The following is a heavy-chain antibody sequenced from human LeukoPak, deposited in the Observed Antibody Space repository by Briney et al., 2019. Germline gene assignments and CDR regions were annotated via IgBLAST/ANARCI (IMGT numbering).Heavy chain of an antibody. CDR1: GFTSGTYW. J-gene: IGHJ4*02. Sequence: GGSLRLSCAASGFTSGTYWMSWVRQAPGKGLEWVANIKQDGSETYYVDSVKGRFTISRDNAKNSLYLQMNSLRAEDTAVYYCARKVERPSRYSPIDFWGQGTLVTVSS. CDR3: ARKVERPSRYSPIDF. D-gene: IGHD3-3*01. V-gene: IGHV3-7*01. CDR2: IKQDGSET.